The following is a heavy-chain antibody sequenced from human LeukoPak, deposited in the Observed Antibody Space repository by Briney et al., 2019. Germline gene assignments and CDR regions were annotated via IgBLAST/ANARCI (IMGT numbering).Heavy chain of an antibody. D-gene: IGHD4-17*01. Sequence: ASVMVSCKTSGYTFTSYGISWVRQAPGQGLEWMGWISAYNGNTNYAQKLQGRVTMTTDTSTSTAYMELRSLRSDDTAVYYCARDPLPPNGDYAPNDYWGQGTLVTVSS. CDR2: ISAYNGNT. CDR3: ARDPLPPNGDYAPNDY. V-gene: IGHV1-18*01. J-gene: IGHJ4*02. CDR1: GYTFTSYG.